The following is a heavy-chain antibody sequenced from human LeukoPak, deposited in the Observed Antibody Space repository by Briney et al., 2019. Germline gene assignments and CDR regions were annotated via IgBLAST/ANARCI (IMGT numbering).Heavy chain of an antibody. CDR3: ARDGVTSSVDH. V-gene: IGHV3-7*01. J-gene: IGHJ4*02. CDR1: GFTFNNYW. Sequence: GGSLRLSCAASGFTFNNYWMSWVRQAPGKGLEWLANIKEDGSRKYYVDSVKGRFTISRDNAKKSLFLQMNSLRAEDTGVYYCARDGVTSSVDHWGQGTLVTVSS. D-gene: IGHD2-21*02. CDR2: IKEDGSRK.